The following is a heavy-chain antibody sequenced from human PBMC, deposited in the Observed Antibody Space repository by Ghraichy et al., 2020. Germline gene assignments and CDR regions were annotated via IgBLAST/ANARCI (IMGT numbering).Heavy chain of an antibody. CDR1: GFNVGSKY. CDR3: ARDLRTDYGSSGMDV. Sequence: GGSLRLSCAASGFNVGSKYMTWVRQAPGKGLDWVGVYTGGTTYYAESVKGRFTISRDNSKNMLYHQMNSLRTEDTAVYYCARDLRTDYGSSGMDVWGQGTTVTVSS. J-gene: IGHJ6*02. CDR2: YTGGTT. V-gene: IGHV3-53*01. D-gene: IGHD3-10*01.